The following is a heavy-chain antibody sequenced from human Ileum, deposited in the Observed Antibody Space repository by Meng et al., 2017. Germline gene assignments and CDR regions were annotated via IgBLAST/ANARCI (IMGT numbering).Heavy chain of an antibody. Sequence: QLRLQESGPGLVKPSETLSLTCSVSSGSFTNNNYYWVWIRRPPGKGLEWIGSIYYGGSTYYNPSLKSRVTISVDTSPNQFSLKLISVTAADTAVYYCARRAHYGDPPRWGQGTLVTVSS. J-gene: IGHJ4*02. CDR2: IYYGGST. V-gene: IGHV4-39*01. CDR3: ARRAHYGDPPR. D-gene: IGHD4-17*01. CDR1: SGSFTNNNYY.